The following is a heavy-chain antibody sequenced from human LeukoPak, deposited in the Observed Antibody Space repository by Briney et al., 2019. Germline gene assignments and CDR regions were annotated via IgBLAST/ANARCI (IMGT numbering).Heavy chain of an antibody. CDR3: ARGSLTRGFDY. Sequence: PSETLSLTCAAYGGSFSGYYWSWIRQPPGKGLEWIGEINHSGSTNYNPSLKSRVTISVDTSKNQFSLKLSSVTAADTAVYYCARGSLTRGFDYWGQGTLVTVSS. V-gene: IGHV4-34*01. CDR1: GGSFSGYY. D-gene: IGHD3-10*01. CDR2: INHSGST. J-gene: IGHJ4*02.